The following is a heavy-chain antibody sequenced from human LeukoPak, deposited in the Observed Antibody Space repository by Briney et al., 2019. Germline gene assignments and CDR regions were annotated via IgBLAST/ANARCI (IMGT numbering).Heavy chain of an antibody. J-gene: IGHJ4*02. CDR3: AKDIGNSGLTPLLDY. Sequence: GGSLRLSCAASGFTFDDYAMHLVRQAPGKGLEWVSGISWNSGNIGHADSVKGRFTISRDNAKNSLYLQMNSLRAEDTALYYCAKDIGNSGLTPLLDYWGQGTLVTVSS. CDR2: ISWNSGNI. V-gene: IGHV3-9*01. CDR1: GFTFDDYA. D-gene: IGHD6-19*01.